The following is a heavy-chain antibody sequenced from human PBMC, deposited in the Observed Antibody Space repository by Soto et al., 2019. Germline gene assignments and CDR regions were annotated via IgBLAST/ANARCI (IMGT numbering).Heavy chain of an antibody. J-gene: IGHJ6*02. Sequence: QITLKESGPTLVKPTQTLTLTCTFSGFSLSSQGVAVGWIRQPPGKALEWLGFIYWDEDKSYSPSLKSRLTVTKDSSKNPVFLTMTNVHPVDTGTYYCAYIYVDSGGWYPRAPFQIWGQGTTVIVSS. CDR1: GFSLSSQGVA. D-gene: IGHD6-19*01. CDR3: AYIYVDSGGWYPRAPFQI. CDR2: IYWDEDK. V-gene: IGHV2-5*02.